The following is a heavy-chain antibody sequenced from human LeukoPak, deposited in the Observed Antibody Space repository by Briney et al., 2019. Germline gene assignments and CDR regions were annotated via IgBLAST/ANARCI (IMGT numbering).Heavy chain of an antibody. D-gene: IGHD3-22*01. CDR3: ASLLIMYYYDSSGPYGMDV. V-gene: IGHV4-4*02. Sequence: PSETLSLTCAVSGGSISSSNWWSWVRQPPGKGLEWIGEIYHSGSTNYNPSLKSRVTISVDKSKNQFSLKLSSVTAADTAVYYCASLLIMYYYDSSGPYGMDVWGQGTTVTVSS. J-gene: IGHJ6*02. CDR2: IYHSGST. CDR1: GGSISSSNW.